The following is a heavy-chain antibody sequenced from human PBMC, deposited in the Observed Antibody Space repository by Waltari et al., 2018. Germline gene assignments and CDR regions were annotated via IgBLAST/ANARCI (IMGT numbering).Heavy chain of an antibody. J-gene: IGHJ4*02. V-gene: IGHV3-30-3*01. CDR1: GFTFTSYA. CDR3: ARVYIAAAEYFDY. CDR2: ISYDGSNK. D-gene: IGHD6-13*01. Sequence: QVQLVESGGGVVQPGRSLRLSCAASGFTFTSYAMHWVRQAPGKGLEWVAFISYDGSNKYYADSVKGRFTISRDNSKNTLYLQMNSLRAEDTAVYYCARVYIAAAEYFDYWGQGTLVTVSS.